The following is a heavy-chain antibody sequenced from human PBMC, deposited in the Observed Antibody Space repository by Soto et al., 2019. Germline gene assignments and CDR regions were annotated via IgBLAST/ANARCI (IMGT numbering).Heavy chain of an antibody. V-gene: IGHV1-69*01. CDR2: IIPMFGTA. J-gene: IGHJ2*01. D-gene: IGHD5-18*01. CDR1: GGTFSSDA. Sequence: QVQLVQSGADVKKPGSSVKVSCKASGGTFSSDAISWVRQAPGQGLEWMGGIIPMFGTAHYAQKFQGRVTITADESTSTAYMELLSLRSADTAVYYCARTDGYNYGPSWDFDLWGRGTLVTVSS. CDR3: ARTDGYNYGPSWDFDL.